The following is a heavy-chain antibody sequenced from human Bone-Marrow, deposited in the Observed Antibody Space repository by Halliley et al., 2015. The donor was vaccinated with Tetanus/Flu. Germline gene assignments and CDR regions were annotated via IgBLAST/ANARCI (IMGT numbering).Heavy chain of an antibody. J-gene: IGHJ4*02. D-gene: IGHD3-3*01. V-gene: IGHV3-23*01. Sequence: SLRLSCAASGFTLSSYAMTWVRQAPGKGLEWVSGISGSGGDTYYADAVKGRFTISRDNSKSTLYLQMNNLRGEDTAVYFCAKSPGPGSGYEAMPDYWGQGTLVTVSS. CDR3: AKSPGPGSGYEAMPDY. CDR1: GFTLSSYA. CDR2: ISGSGGDT.